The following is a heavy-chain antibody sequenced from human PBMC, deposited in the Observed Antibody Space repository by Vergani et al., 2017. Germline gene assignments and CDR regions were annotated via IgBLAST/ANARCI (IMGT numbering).Heavy chain of an antibody. J-gene: IGHJ5*02. CDR2: IYYSGST. D-gene: IGHD2/OR15-2a*01. CDR3: ARHGAANRGHNWFDP. Sequence: QLQLQESGPGLVKPSETLSLTCTVSGGSISSSSYYWGWIRQPPGKGLEWIGSIYYSGSTYYNPSLKSRVTISVDTSKNQFSLKLSSVTAADTAVYYCARHGAANRGHNWFDPGGQGTLVTVSS. CDR1: GGSISSSSYY. V-gene: IGHV4-39*01.